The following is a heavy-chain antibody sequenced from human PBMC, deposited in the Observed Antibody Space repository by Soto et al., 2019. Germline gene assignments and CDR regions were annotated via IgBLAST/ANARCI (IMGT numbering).Heavy chain of an antibody. CDR1: GGSFSSYY. D-gene: IGHD3-10*01. V-gene: IGHV4-59*01. CDR3: ARGDPLLWFGEKVYYGMDV. J-gene: IGHJ6*02. CDR2: IYYSGST. Sequence: QVQLQESGPGLVKPSETLSLTCTVSGGSFSSYYWSWIRQPPGKGLEWIGYIYYSGSTNYNPSLKSRVTISVDTSKNQFSLKLSSVTAADTAVYYCARGDPLLWFGEKVYYGMDVWGQGTTVTVSS.